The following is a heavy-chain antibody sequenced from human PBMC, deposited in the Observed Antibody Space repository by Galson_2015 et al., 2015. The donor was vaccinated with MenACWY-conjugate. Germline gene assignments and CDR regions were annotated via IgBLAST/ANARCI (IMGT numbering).Heavy chain of an antibody. CDR2: ISSSRSTI. CDR3: ARVYCSSITCLFDY. D-gene: IGHD2-2*01. Sequence: SLRLSCAASGFTFSTYSMHWVRQAPGKGLEWVSHISSSRSTIHYADSVKGRFTISRDNAKNSLYLQMNSLRPEDTAVYYCARVYCSSITCLFDYSGQGALITVSS. J-gene: IGHJ4*02. CDR1: GFTFSTYS. V-gene: IGHV3-48*04.